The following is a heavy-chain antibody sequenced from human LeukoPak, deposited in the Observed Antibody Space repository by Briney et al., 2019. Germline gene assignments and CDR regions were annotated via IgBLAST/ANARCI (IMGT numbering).Heavy chain of an antibody. V-gene: IGHV1-69*04. D-gene: IGHD3-3*01. CDR2: IIPILGIA. CDR3: ASALQGVGAPGGIDY. Sequence: SVKVSCKASGGTFSSYAISWVRQAPGQGLEWMGRIIPILGIANYAQKFQGGVTITADKSTSTAYMELSSLRSEDTAVYYCASALQGVGAPGGIDYWGQGTLVTVSS. J-gene: IGHJ4*02. CDR1: GGTFSSYA.